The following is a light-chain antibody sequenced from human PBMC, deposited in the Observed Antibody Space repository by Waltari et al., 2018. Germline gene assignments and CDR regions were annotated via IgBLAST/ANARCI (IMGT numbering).Light chain of an antibody. J-gene: IGKJ1*01. CDR3: QHYLRLPVT. CDR2: GAS. Sequence: EIVLTQSPGTLSLSQGESATLSCRTSQSVTRALAWYQQNPGQAPRVLIYGASNRATGIPDRFSGSGSGTDFSLTISSLEPEDFAVYYCQHYLRLPVTFGQGTKVEVK. CDR1: QSVTRA. V-gene: IGKV3-20*01.